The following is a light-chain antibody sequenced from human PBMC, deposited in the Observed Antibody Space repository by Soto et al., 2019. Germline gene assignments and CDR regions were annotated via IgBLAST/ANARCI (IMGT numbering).Light chain of an antibody. V-gene: IGKV3-15*01. CDR1: QRIRSN. CDR3: QHYHDWPLT. CDR2: GAS. J-gene: IGKJ5*01. Sequence: EIVMTQSPATLSLSEGERAILSCVSSQRIRSNLAWYQQKPGPAPRLLFYGASARATGVPASFSARGSETEFTLTIISLQSEDFAVYVCQHYHDWPLTFGQGTRLEIK.